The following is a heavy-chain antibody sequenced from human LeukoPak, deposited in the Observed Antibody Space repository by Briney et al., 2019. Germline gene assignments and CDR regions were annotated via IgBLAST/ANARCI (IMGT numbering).Heavy chain of an antibody. J-gene: IGHJ4*02. D-gene: IGHD1-26*01. V-gene: IGHV3-30*02. CDR1: GFTFSNYG. CDR2: IRFDGTNQ. Sequence: GGSLRLSCAASGFTFSNYGMHWVRQAPGKGLEWVAFIRFDGTNQYYADSVKGRFTISRDNSKNTLYLQMNSLRAEDTAVYYCAKEGLIIVGAYDYWGQGTLVTVSS. CDR3: AKEGLIIVGAYDY.